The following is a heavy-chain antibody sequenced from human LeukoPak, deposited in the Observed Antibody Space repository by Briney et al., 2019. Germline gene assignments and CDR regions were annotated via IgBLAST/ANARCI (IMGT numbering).Heavy chain of an antibody. D-gene: IGHD3-10*01. J-gene: IGHJ5*02. CDR2: INPSGGNT. CDR1: GYTFTSYY. CDR3: ARGGAYYDSGSSYNVGWFDP. V-gene: IGHV1-46*01. Sequence: ASVKVSCKASGYTFTSYYLHWVRQAPGQGLEWMGKINPSGGNTNYAQKFQGRVTMTRDTSTSTVYMELSSLRSEDTAVYYCARGGAYYDSGSSYNVGWFDPWGQGTLVTVSS.